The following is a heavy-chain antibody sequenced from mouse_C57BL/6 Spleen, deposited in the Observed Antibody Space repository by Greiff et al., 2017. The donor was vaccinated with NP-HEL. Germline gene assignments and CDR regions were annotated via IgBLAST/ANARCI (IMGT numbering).Heavy chain of an antibody. Sequence: QVQLQQPGAELVRPGSSVKLSCKASGYTFTSYWMHWVKQRPIQGLEWIGNIDPSDSETHYNQKFKDKATLTVDKSSSTAYMQLSSLPSEDTAVYYCARSGGYGSSLFAYWGQGTLVTVSA. J-gene: IGHJ3*01. CDR2: IDPSDSET. CDR3: ARSGGYGSSLFAY. CDR1: GYTFTSYW. V-gene: IGHV1-52*01. D-gene: IGHD1-1*01.